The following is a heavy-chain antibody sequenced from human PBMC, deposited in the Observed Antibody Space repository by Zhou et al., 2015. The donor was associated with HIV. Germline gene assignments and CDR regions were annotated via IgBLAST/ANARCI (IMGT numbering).Heavy chain of an antibody. CDR2: ISSSGSTI. V-gene: IGHV3-11*01. Sequence: QVQLVESGGGVVQPGKSLRLSCAGFGFRFSDYGIHWVRQAPGKGLEWVSYISSSGSTIYYADSVKGRFTISRDNAKNSLYLQMNSLRAEDTAVYYCARDGLITIFGVKTPYYFDYWGQGTLVTVSS. CDR3: ARDGLITIFGVKTPYYFDY. J-gene: IGHJ4*02. CDR1: GFRFSDYG. D-gene: IGHD3-3*01.